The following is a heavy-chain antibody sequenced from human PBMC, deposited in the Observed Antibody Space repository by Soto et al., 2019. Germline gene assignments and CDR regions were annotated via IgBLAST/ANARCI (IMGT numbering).Heavy chain of an antibody. CDR1: GFSLSSTRMA. CDR3: AHIVVAGLGYYFDY. V-gene: IGHV2-5*02. J-gene: IGHJ4*02. CDR2: IYCDDDK. D-gene: IGHD6-19*01. Sequence: QITLKESGPTLVKPTQTLTLTCTFSGFSLSSTRMAVGWIRQPPGKALEWLALIYCDDDKRYSPFLQSRLTTTKDTSKDQVVLTMSNMAPVDTARYYCAHIVVAGLGYYFDYWGQGTLVTVSS.